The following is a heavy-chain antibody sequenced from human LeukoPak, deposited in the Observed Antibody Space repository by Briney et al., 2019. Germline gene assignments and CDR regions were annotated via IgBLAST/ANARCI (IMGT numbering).Heavy chain of an antibody. CDR1: GFTFSSYW. J-gene: IGHJ4*01. CDR2: INSDGSSA. Sequence: GGSLRLSCAASGFTFSSYWIHWVRQAPGKGLVWVSHINSDGSSATYADSVKGRFTISRDNAKNTLYLQMNSLRAEDTAVYYCARGRAGNYYNHNDYWGQGTLVTVSS. V-gene: IGHV3-74*01. D-gene: IGHD3-10*01. CDR3: ARGRAGNYYNHNDY.